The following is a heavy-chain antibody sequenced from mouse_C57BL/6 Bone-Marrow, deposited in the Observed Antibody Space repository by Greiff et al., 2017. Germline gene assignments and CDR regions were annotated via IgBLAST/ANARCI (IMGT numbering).Heavy chain of an antibody. CDR3: TTAVHY. J-gene: IGHJ2*01. Sequence: EVQGVESGAELVRPGASVKLSCTASGFNIKDDYMHWVKQRPEQGLEWIGWIDPENGDTEYASKFQGKATITADTSSNTAYLQLSSLTSEDTAVYYCTTAVHYWGQGTTLTVSS. CDR1: GFNIKDDY. V-gene: IGHV14-4*01. D-gene: IGHD6-1*01. CDR2: IDPENGDT.